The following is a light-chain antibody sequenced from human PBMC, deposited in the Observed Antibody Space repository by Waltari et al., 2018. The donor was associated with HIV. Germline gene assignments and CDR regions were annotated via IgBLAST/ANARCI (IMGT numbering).Light chain of an antibody. CDR2: GEN. V-gene: IGLV3-19*01. J-gene: IGLJ3*02. Sequence: SSELAQDPAVSVAFGQTVRITCQGDSVRSYYASWYQQKPGQAPVLVVDGENNRPSGIPDRFSGSSSGNTASLTIAGAQAEDEADYYCNSRDSSGHWFFGGGTKVTVL. CDR1: SVRSYY. CDR3: NSRDSSGHWF.